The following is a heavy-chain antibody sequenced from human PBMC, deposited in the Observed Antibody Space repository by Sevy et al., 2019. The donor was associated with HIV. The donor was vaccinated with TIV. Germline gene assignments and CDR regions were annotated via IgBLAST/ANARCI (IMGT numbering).Heavy chain of an antibody. V-gene: IGHV1-2*02. CDR3: AIARRVTTVYYYYGMDV. J-gene: IGHJ6*02. CDR2: INPKKDVT. D-gene: IGHD5-18*01. CDR1: GYSFTDYY. Sequence: ASVKVSCKASGYSFTDYYMHWVRQAPGQGLEWMAWINPKKDVTNYAQKFQGRVTMTRDTSTSTAYMELTRLRSDDTAVYYCAIARRVTTVYYYYGMDVWGQGTTVTVSS.